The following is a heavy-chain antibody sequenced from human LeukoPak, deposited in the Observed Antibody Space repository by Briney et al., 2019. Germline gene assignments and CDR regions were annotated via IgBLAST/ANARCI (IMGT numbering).Heavy chain of an antibody. J-gene: IGHJ4*02. Sequence: GRSLRLSCAASGFSFSTYGMHWVRQAPGKGLEWVSAISGSGGSTYYAVSVKGRFTISRDNSKNTLYLQMNSLRAEDTAVYYCAKGPLSHFDYWGQGTLVTVSS. V-gene: IGHV3-23*01. CDR3: AKGPLSHFDY. D-gene: IGHD2/OR15-2a*01. CDR2: ISGSGGST. CDR1: GFSFSTYG.